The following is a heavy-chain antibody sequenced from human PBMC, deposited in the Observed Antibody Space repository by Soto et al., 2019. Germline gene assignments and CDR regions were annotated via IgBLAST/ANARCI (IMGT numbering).Heavy chain of an antibody. Sequence: ASVKVSCKASGYTFTGYYMHWVRQAPGQGLEWMGWINPNSGGTNYAQKFQGWVTMTRDTSISTAYMELSRLRSDDTAVYYCARDRAPSAYYDMVTGLDSSNILRQATMV. CDR1: GYTFTGYY. V-gene: IGHV1-2*04. D-gene: IGHD3-9*01. CDR3: ARDRAPSAYYDMVTGLDSSNI. J-gene: IGHJ3*02. CDR2: INPNSGGT.